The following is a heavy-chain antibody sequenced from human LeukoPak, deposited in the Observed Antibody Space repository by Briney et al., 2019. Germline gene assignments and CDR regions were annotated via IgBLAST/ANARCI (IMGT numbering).Heavy chain of an antibody. J-gene: IGHJ4*02. D-gene: IGHD3-3*01. CDR2: INHSGSP. Sequence: SETLSLTCAVYGGSFSGYYWSWMRQPPGKGLEWIGEINHSGSPNYNPSLKRRVTISVDTSKNQFALKLSSVTAADTAVYYCARGLRFSVYDYWGQGTLVTFSS. CDR3: ARGLRFSVYDY. V-gene: IGHV4-34*01. CDR1: GGSFSGYY.